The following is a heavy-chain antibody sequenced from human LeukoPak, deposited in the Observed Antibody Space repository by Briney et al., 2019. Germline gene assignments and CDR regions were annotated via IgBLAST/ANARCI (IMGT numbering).Heavy chain of an antibody. CDR3: AQKGGADN. D-gene: IGHD2-15*01. J-gene: IGHJ4*02. CDR2: ISSSSNNI. V-gene: IGHV3-48*02. CDR1: GFTFSRFG. Sequence: GGSLRLSCAASGFTFSRFGMNWVRQAPGKGLEWVSYISSSSNNIYYADSVKGRFTISRDNAKNSLYLQMNSLRDEDTAVYYCAQKGGADNWGQGTLVTVSS.